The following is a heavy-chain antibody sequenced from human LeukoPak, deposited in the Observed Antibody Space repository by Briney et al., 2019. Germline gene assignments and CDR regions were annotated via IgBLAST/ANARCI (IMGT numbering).Heavy chain of an antibody. D-gene: IGHD3-22*01. CDR1: GGSISSGDFY. J-gene: IGHJ1*01. V-gene: IGHV4-30-4*01. Sequence: SETLSLTRTVSGGSISSGDFYWRWIRQPPGKGLEWIGYISYSGSTYYNPSLKSRVTISVDTSKNQFSLKLSSVTAADTAVYYCASRSTYYYDSSGYYLQYFQHWGQGTLVTVSS. CDR3: ASRSTYYYDSSGYYLQYFQH. CDR2: ISYSGST.